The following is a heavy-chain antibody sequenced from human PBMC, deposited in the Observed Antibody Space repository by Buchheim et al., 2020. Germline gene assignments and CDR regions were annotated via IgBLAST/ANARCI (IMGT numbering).Heavy chain of an antibody. V-gene: IGHV4-39*07. J-gene: IGHJ6*02. D-gene: IGHD5-24*01. Sequence: QLQLQESGPGLVKPSETLSLTCTVSGGSISNSAYFWGWIRQPPGKGPEWIATISYSGTTYFNPSLQNRVTISVDTSKNQFSLTLRSVTAADTALYYCARENRDGYRNGVDVWGQGTT. CDR2: ISYSGTT. CDR3: ARENRDGYRNGVDV. CDR1: GGSISNSAYF.